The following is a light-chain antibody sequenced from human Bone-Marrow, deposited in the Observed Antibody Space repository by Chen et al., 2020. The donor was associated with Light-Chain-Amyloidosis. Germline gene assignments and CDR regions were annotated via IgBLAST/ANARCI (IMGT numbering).Light chain of an antibody. CDR1: SSDVGCDNH. CDR2: EVT. Sequence: QSALTQPASVSGSPGQSITIPCTGTSSDVGCDNHVSWYQKHPDKAPKLMIYEVTNRPSWVPDRFSGSKSDNTASLTISGLQTEDEADYFCSSYTITNTLVFGSGTRVTVL. J-gene: IGLJ1*01. V-gene: IGLV2-14*01. CDR3: SSYTITNTLV.